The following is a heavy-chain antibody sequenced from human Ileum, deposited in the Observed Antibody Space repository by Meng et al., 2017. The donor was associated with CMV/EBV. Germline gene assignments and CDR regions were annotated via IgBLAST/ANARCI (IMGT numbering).Heavy chain of an antibody. J-gene: IGHJ6*02. Sequence: ESLKISCAASGFNFGSYWMHWVRQAPGKGLMWVSRINSDGSTTTYGDSVKGRFTISRDNAKNTLYLQMNSLRVEDRGVYYCTRENSGRAMDVWGQGTTVTVSS. CDR2: INSDGSTT. CDR3: TRENSGRAMDV. D-gene: IGHD3-10*01. CDR1: GFNFGSYW. V-gene: IGHV3-74*01.